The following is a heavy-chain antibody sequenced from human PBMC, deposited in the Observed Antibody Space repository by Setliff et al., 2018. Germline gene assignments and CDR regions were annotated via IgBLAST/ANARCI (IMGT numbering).Heavy chain of an antibody. D-gene: IGHD7-27*01. CDR1: GYSFTSND. CDR2: LNPSSGNT. Sequence: ASVKVSCKASGYSFTSNDINWVRQATGQGPEWMGWLNPSSGNTGYAPKFQGGVTITRSTSLSTAYMELSRLTSEDTAVYFCARGWAALGIIGYWGQGTLVTVSS. J-gene: IGHJ4*02. CDR3: ARGWAALGIIGY. V-gene: IGHV1-8*03.